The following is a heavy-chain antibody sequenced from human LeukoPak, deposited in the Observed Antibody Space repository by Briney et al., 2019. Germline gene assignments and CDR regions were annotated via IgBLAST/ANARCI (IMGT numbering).Heavy chain of an antibody. J-gene: IGHJ4*02. D-gene: IGHD1-7*01. CDR2: ISGSGVST. CDR3: AKDERNWNYNLASQTYD. V-gene: IGHV3-23*01. Sequence: GGSLRLSCAASGFTFSSYAMSWVRQAPGKGLEWVSAISGSGVSTYYADSVKGRFTVSRDNSRNTLYLQMSSLRAEDTAVYYCAKDERNWNYNLASQTYDWGQGTLVTVSS. CDR1: GFTFSSYA.